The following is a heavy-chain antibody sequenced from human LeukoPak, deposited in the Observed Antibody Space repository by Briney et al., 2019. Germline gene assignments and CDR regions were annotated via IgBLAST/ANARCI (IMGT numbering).Heavy chain of an antibody. J-gene: IGHJ5*02. CDR1: GGSFSGYY. CDR3: AREYSSSPTMFDP. D-gene: IGHD6-13*01. Sequence: SETLSLTCAVYGGSFSGYYWSWIRQPPGKGPEWIGEINHSGSTNYNPSLKSRVTISVDTSKNQFSLKLSSVTAADTAVYYCAREYSSSPTMFDPWGQGTLVTVSS. CDR2: INHSGST. V-gene: IGHV4-34*01.